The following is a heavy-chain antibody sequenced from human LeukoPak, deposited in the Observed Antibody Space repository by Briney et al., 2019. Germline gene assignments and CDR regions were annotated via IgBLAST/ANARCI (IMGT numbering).Heavy chain of an antibody. J-gene: IGHJ4*02. CDR1: GYTFTGYY. CDR3: ARVSRSSSWYYFDY. D-gene: IGHD6-13*01. CDR2: INPNSGGT. Sequence: ASVKVSCKASGYTFTGYYMHWVRQAPGQGLEWMGWINPNSGGTNYAQKFQGRVTMTRDTSISTACMELSRLRSDDTAVYYCARVSRSSSWYYFDYWGQGTLVTVSS. V-gene: IGHV1-2*02.